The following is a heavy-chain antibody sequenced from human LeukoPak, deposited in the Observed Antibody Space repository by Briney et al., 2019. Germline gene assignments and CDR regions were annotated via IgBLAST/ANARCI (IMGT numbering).Heavy chain of an antibody. J-gene: IGHJ5*02. CDR3: ARALPGGDNWFDP. CDR2: IYYSGST. Sequence: NPSETLSLTCTVSGGSISSYYWSWIRQPPGKGLEWIGYIYYSGSTNYNPSLKSRVTISVDTSKNQFSLKLSSVTAADTAVYYCARALPGGDNWFDPWGQGTLVTVSS. CDR1: GGSISSYY. V-gene: IGHV4-59*12. D-gene: IGHD3-16*01.